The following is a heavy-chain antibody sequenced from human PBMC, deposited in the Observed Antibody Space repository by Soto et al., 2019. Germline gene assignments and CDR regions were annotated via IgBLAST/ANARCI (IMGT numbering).Heavy chain of an antibody. CDR3: ARDPHRRFLEWLPHYHYGMDV. V-gene: IGHV1-18*01. CDR2: ISAYNGNT. J-gene: IGHJ6*02. CDR1: GYTFTSYG. D-gene: IGHD3-3*01. Sequence: QVQLVQSGAEVKKPGASVKVSCKASGYTFTSYGISWVRQAPGQGLEWMGWISAYNGNTNYAQKLQGRVTMTTDTSTSTAYMELRSLRSDDTAVYYCARDPHRRFLEWLPHYHYGMDVWGQGTTVTVSS.